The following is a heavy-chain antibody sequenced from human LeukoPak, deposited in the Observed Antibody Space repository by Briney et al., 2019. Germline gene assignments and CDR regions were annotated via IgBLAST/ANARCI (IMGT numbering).Heavy chain of an antibody. CDR3: ATTGTMDIVVVPAARGPFDY. CDR2: VSAHGDNT. CDR1: GYTFTNYG. Sequence: ASVKVSCKTSGYTFTNYGITWVRQAPGQGLEWMGWVSAHGDNTNYVQKIQGRVTMTTDTSTSTAYMELRSLRSEDTAVYYCATTGTMDIVVVPAARGPFDYWGQGTLLTVSS. J-gene: IGHJ4*02. D-gene: IGHD2-2*03. V-gene: IGHV1-18*01.